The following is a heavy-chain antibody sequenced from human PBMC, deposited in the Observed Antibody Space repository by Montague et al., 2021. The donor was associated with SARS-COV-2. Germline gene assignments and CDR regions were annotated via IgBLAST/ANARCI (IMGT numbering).Heavy chain of an antibody. CDR1: GGSISSSSYY. CDR2: IYYRGST. D-gene: IGHD6-19*01. V-gene: IGHV4-39*01. J-gene: IGHJ4*02. Sequence: ETLSLTCTVSGGSISSSSYYWAWIRQPPGKGLEWIGSIYYRGSTYYNPSLKGRVFISVDTSKNQLSLTLTSVTAADTAVYYCATQEDPSGWIPGPFDFWGQGTLLSVSS. CDR3: ATQEDPSGWIPGPFDF.